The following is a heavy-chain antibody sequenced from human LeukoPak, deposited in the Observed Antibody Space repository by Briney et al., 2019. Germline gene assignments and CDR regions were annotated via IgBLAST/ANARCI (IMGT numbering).Heavy chain of an antibody. V-gene: IGHV1-69*04. CDR2: IIPILGIA. D-gene: IGHD6-6*01. CDR1: GGTFSSYA. CDR3: ARISLAARPGNFDY. Sequence: GASVKVSCKASGGTFSSYAISWVRQAPGQGLEWMGRIIPILGIANYAQKFQGRVTITAAKSTSTAYMELSSLRSEDTAVYYCARISLAARPGNFDYWGQGTLVTVSS. J-gene: IGHJ4*02.